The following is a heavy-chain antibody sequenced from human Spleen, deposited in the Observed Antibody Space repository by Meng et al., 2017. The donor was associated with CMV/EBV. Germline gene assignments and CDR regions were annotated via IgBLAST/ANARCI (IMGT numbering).Heavy chain of an antibody. CDR3: ARDLHRYSSSWYRHFQH. V-gene: IGHV4-34*01. CDR2: INHRGST. D-gene: IGHD6-13*01. CDR1: GGSFRGYY. J-gene: IGHJ1*01. Sequence: YGGSFRGYYWRWIRQPPGKGLEWIGEINHRGSTTYNPSLKSRVTISVDTSKNQFSLKLSSVTAADTAVYYCARDLHRYSSSWYRHFQHWGQGTLVTVSS.